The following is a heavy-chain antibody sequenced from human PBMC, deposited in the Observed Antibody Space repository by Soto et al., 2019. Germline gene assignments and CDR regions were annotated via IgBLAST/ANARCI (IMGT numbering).Heavy chain of an antibody. CDR1: GFTFSNYV. CDR3: ASGGSSLNFDS. J-gene: IGHJ4*02. D-gene: IGHD6-6*01. CDR2: IDINSGGGDT. Sequence: GGSLRLSGAASGFTFSNYVMTWVRQPPGKGLEWISAIDINSGGGDTYYAGFVKGRFTISRDNAKNTLYLQMNSLRAEDTAVYYCASGGSSLNFDSWGQGTLVTVSS. V-gene: IGHV3-23*01.